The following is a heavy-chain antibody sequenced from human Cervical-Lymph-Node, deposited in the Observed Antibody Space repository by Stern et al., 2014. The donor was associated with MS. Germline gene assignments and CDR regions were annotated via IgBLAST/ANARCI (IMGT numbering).Heavy chain of an antibody. CDR2: IVPIFGTA. J-gene: IGHJ4*01. V-gene: IGHV1-69*01. CDR3: AREFSYDSSGYYFYY. CDR1: GGTFSSYA. Sequence: VQLVESGAEVKKPGSSVKVSCKASGGTFSSYAISWVRQAPGQGLEWMGGIVPIFGTANYAHKFQGRVTITADESTSTAYMELSSLRSEDTAVYYCAREFSYDSSGYYFYYWGHGTLVTVSS. D-gene: IGHD3-22*01.